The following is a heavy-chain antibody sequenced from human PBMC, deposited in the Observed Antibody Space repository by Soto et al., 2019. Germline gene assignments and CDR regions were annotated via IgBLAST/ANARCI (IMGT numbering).Heavy chain of an antibody. CDR1: GGSFSGYY. Sequence: PSETLSLTCAVYGGSFSGYYWSWIRQPPGKGLEWIGEINHSGSTNYNPSLKSRVTISVDTSKNQFSLKLSSVTAADTAVYYCARLDCRGDCYPYWGQGTLVTVYS. V-gene: IGHV4-34*01. CDR3: ARLDCRGDCYPY. J-gene: IGHJ4*02. CDR2: INHSGST. D-gene: IGHD2-21*02.